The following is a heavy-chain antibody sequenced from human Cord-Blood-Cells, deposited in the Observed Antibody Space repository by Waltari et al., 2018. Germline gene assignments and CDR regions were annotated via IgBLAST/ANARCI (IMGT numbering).Heavy chain of an antibody. CDR2: ISPIFGTA. V-gene: IGHV1-69*06. Sequence: QVQLVQSGAEVKKPGSSVKVSCKASGGTFSSYAISWVRQARGQGLEWMGGISPIFGTANYAQKFQGRGTITADKSTSTAYMGLSSLRSEDTAVYYCARVREWLVLGGNNWFDPWGQGTLVTVSS. D-gene: IGHD6-19*01. J-gene: IGHJ5*02. CDR1: GGTFSSYA. CDR3: ARVREWLVLGGNNWFDP.